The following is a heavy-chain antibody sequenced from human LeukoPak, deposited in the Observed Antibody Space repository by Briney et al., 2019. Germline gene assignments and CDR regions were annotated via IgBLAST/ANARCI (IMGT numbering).Heavy chain of an antibody. J-gene: IGHJ4*02. Sequence: GGSLRLSCAASGFTFSSYGMHWVRQAPGKGLEWVAVIWYDGSNKYYADSVKGRFTISRDNSKNTLYLRMDSLTAEDTAVYYCANLGGDLYAFDYWGQGTLVTVSS. CDR2: IWYDGSNK. D-gene: IGHD2-21*02. CDR3: ANLGGDLYAFDY. CDR1: GFTFSSYG. V-gene: IGHV3-33*06.